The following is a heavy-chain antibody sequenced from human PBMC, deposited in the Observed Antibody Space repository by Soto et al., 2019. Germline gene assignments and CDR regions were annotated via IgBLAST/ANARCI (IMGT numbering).Heavy chain of an antibody. Sequence: QVHLVQSGAEVKNPGASVKVSCQASGYAFTTYGITWVRQAPGQGLEWMGWISAHNGNTNYAQKLQGRVTVTRDTSTSTAYMELRGLRSDDTAVYYCARGRYGDYWGQGARVTVSS. V-gene: IGHV1-18*01. J-gene: IGHJ4*02. CDR2: ISAHNGNT. D-gene: IGHD1-1*01. CDR3: ARGRYGDY. CDR1: GYAFTTYG.